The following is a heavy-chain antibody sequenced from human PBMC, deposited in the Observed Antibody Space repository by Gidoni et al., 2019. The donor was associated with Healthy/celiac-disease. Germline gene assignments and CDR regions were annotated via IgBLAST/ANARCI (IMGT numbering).Heavy chain of an antibody. D-gene: IGHD2-2*01. CDR3: AKESGVPAAGYYYYYYMDV. V-gene: IGHV3-23*01. CDR1: GFTFSSYA. Sequence: EVQLLESGGGLVQPGGSLRLSCSASGFTFSSYAMSWVRQAPGKGLEWVSAISGSGGSTYYADSVKGRFTISRDNSKNTLYLQMNSLRAEDTAVYYCAKESGVPAAGYYYYYYMDVWGKGTTVTVSS. CDR2: ISGSGGST. J-gene: IGHJ6*03.